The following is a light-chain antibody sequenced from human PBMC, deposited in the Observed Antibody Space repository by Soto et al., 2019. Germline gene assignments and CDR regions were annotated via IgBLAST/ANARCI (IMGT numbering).Light chain of an antibody. J-gene: IGLJ3*02. CDR1: SSDVGVYNH. Sequence: QSALTQPASVSGSPGQSIAISCTGTSSDVGVYNHVSWYQQHPGKAPKLMIYDVTNRPSGVSNRFSGSKSGNTASLTISGLQAEDEAEYYCSSYTTSDSWVFGGGTKLTVL. CDR3: SSYTTSDSWV. V-gene: IGLV2-14*03. CDR2: DVT.